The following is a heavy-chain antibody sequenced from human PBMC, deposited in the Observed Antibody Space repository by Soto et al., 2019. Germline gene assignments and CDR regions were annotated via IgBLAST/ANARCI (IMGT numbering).Heavy chain of an antibody. V-gene: IGHV3-23*01. Sequence: GGSLRLSCAASGFIFTNHAMNWVRQAPGKGLEWVSTISGVADSTYYADSVKGRFTISRDNSKNTVSLQMNSLRADDTAIYYCARAGIGYCSSTSCLYHFDYWGQGTVVTVSS. CDR3: ARAGIGYCSSTSCLYHFDY. J-gene: IGHJ4*02. CDR1: GFIFTNHA. D-gene: IGHD2-2*03. CDR2: ISGVADST.